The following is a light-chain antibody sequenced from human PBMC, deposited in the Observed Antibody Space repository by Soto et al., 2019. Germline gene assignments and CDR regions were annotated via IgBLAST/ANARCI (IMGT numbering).Light chain of an antibody. CDR1: QSINTW. CDR3: QHYNSYSEFT. Sequence: DIQMTQSPSTLSGSVGDRVTITCRASQSINTWLAWYQQKPGKAPKLLIYKASTLESGVPSRFSGSGSGTEFTLTIGCLQLDDFATYYCQHYNSYSEFTFGPGTKVD. J-gene: IGKJ3*01. CDR2: KAS. V-gene: IGKV1-5*03.